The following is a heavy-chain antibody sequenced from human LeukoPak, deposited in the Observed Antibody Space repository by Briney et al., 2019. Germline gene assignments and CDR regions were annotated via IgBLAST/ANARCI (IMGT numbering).Heavy chain of an antibody. CDR1: GGSFSDYY. Sequence: NPSETLSLTCAVYGGSFSDYYWSWIRQPPGKGLEWIGEINHSGSTNYNPSLKSRVTISVDTSKNQFSLKLSSVTAADTAVYYCARSFLHSSGELLGYWGQGTLVTVSS. CDR3: ARSFLHSSGELLGY. CDR2: INHSGST. D-gene: IGHD3-10*01. J-gene: IGHJ4*02. V-gene: IGHV4-34*01.